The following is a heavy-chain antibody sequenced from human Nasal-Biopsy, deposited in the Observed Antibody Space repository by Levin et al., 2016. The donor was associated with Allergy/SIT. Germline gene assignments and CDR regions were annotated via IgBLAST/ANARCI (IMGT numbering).Heavy chain of an antibody. CDR1: GDSVSSGSYY. V-gene: IGHV4-61*01. CDR3: ARTGRVQAFDI. CDR2: IYYSGST. Sequence: SETLSLTCTVSGDSVSSGSYYWSWIRQPPGKGLEWIGFIYYSGSTNYNPSLKSRVSTSVDTSKRQFSLRVTSVTSADTAVYYCARTGRVQAFDIWGQGTVVTVSS. J-gene: IGHJ3*02.